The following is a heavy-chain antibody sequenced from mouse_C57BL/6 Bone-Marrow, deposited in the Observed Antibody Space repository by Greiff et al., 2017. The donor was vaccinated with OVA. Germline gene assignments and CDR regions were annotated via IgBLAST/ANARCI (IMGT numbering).Heavy chain of an antibody. Sequence: EVKRVESEGGLVQPGSSMKLSCTASGFTFSDYYLAWVRQVPEKGLEWVANINYDGSSTYYLDSLKSRFIISRDNAKNILYLQMSSLKSEDTATYYCARVRGSSPYWYFDVWGTGTTVTVSS. CDR1: GFTFSDYY. V-gene: IGHV5-16*01. CDR2: INYDGSST. CDR3: ARVRGSSPYWYFDV. J-gene: IGHJ1*03. D-gene: IGHD1-1*01.